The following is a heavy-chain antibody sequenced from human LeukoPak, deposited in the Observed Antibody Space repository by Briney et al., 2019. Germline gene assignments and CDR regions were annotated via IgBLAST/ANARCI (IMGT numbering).Heavy chain of an antibody. CDR2: IYSSGST. CDR3: ARDWAQRWSNPFHY. V-gene: IGHV3-66*03. D-gene: IGHD1-14*01. J-gene: IGHJ4*02. Sequence: PGGSLRLSCAASGFTVSSNYMSWVRQAPGKGLEWVSVIYSSGSTYYADSVKGRFTISRDNSKNTLYLQMNSLRAEDTAVYYCARDWAQRWSNPFHYWGQGTLVTVSS. CDR1: GFTVSSNY.